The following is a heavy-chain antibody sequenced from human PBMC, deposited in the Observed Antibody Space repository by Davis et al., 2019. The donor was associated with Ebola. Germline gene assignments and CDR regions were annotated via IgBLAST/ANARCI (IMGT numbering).Heavy chain of an antibody. CDR3: VKGTLGGGNWFFDH. V-gene: IGHV1-2*04. CDR1: GYTFSGYY. D-gene: IGHD1-26*01. CDR2: INPATGAT. J-gene: IGHJ2*01. Sequence: ASVKVSCKASGYTFSGYYMHWVRQAPGQGLDWMGWINPATGATYYAQKFQGWVTMTRDTSVTSVYLELSRLKSDDTAVYYCVKGTLGGGNWFFDHWGRGTLVTVSS.